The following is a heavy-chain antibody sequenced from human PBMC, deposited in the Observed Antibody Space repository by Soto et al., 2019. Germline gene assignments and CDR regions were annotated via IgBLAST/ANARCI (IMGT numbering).Heavy chain of an antibody. CDR2: ISYDGSNK. CDR3: ARDQGVGSSGWYLNWFDP. J-gene: IGHJ5*02. V-gene: IGHV3-30-3*01. Sequence: GGSLRLSCAASGFTFSSYAMHWVRQAPGKGLEWVAVISYDGSNKYYADSVKGRFTISRDNSKNTLYLQMNSLRAEDTAVYYCARDQGVGSSGWYLNWFDPWGQGTLVTVSS. D-gene: IGHD6-19*01. CDR1: GFTFSSYA.